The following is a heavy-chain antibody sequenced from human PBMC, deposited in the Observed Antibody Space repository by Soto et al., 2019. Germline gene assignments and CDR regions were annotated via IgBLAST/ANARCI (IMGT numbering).Heavy chain of an antibody. CDR3: ARGDNWRLDL. CDR2: IHLGGTT. D-gene: IGHD1-20*01. CDR1: GDSITSSAW. J-gene: IGHJ5*02. V-gene: IGHV4-4*02. Sequence: QVQLQESGPGLVKPSGTLSLTCAVSGDSITSSAWWSCVRQPPGKGLEWIGEIHLGGTTNYTPSLXXRGTISVDKSKNQSSPILNSATAADTAIYYCARGDNWRLDLWGQGTLVTVSS.